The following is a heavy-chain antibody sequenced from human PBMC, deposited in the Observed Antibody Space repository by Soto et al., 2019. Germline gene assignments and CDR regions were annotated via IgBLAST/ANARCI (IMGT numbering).Heavy chain of an antibody. CDR2: MSPNSGAT. Sequence: ASVKVSCKASGYTFTTYDINWVRQATGQGLEWMGWMSPNSGATGYAQKFQGRVTMTRDTSISTAYMELSNLRSEDTAIYYCASGVDAGVDGWGQGTTVTFSS. J-gene: IGHJ6*02. V-gene: IGHV1-8*01. CDR3: ASGVDAGVDG. D-gene: IGHD3-3*01. CDR1: GYTFTTYD.